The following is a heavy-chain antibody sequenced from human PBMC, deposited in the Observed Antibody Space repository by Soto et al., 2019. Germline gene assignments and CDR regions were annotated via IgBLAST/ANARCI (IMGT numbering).Heavy chain of an antibody. J-gene: IGHJ4*02. CDR1: GFTFSSYG. CDR2: ISYDGSNK. V-gene: IGHV3-30*18. D-gene: IGHD3-3*01. Sequence: QVQLVESGGGVVQPGRSLRLSCAASGFTFSSYGMHWVRQAPGKGLEWVAVISYDGSNKYYADSVKGRFTISRDNSKNTLYLQMNSLRAEDTAVYYCAKDLGIRITIFGVDYWGQGTLVTVSS. CDR3: AKDLGIRITIFGVDY.